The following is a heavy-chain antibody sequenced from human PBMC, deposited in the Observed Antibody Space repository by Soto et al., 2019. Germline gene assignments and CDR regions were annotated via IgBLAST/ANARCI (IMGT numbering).Heavy chain of an antibody. CDR1: GYTFTTYG. Sequence: GASVKVSCKASGYTFTTYGFTWVRQAPGQGLEWMGWISANSGNTHYAQKLQGRVTLTTDTSTTTAYMELRSLRSDDTAVYYCARAARDPSGSYSIYWGQGTLVTVSS. D-gene: IGHD1-26*01. CDR3: ARAARDPSGSYSIY. V-gene: IGHV1-18*01. CDR2: ISANSGNT. J-gene: IGHJ4*02.